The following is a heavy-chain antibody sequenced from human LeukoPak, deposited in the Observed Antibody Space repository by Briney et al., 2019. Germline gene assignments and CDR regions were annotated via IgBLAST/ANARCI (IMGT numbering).Heavy chain of an antibody. J-gene: IGHJ5*02. Sequence: ASVKVSCKASGYTFTTYGIIWVRQAPGQGLEWLGWINPNSGDTNYAQKFRGRVTMTRDTSISTAYMELSRLTSDDTAVYFCARDLSFDPNWFDPWGQGTLVTVSS. D-gene: IGHD1-26*01. CDR2: INPNSGDT. V-gene: IGHV1-2*02. CDR1: GYTFTTYG. CDR3: ARDLSFDPNWFDP.